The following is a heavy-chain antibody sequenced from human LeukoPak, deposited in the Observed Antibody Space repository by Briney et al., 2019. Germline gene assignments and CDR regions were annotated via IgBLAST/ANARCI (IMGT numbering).Heavy chain of an antibody. J-gene: IGHJ4*02. CDR3: ATVGPYCSSTSCYKVDY. D-gene: IGHD2-2*02. CDR2: INPNSGGT. V-gene: IGHV1-2*02. Sequence: GASVKVSCKASGYTFTGYYMHWVRQAPGQGLEWMGWINPNSGGTNYAQKFQGRVTMTRDTSISTAYMELSRLRSDDTAVYYCATVGPYCSSTSCYKVDYWGQGTLVTVSS. CDR1: GYTFTGYY.